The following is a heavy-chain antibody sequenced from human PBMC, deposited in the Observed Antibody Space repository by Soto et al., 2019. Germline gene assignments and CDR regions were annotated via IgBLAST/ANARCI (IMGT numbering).Heavy chain of an antibody. J-gene: IGHJ6*02. V-gene: IGHV4-31*02. Sequence: EWIVYIYYSGSTYYNPSLKSRVTISVDTSKNQFSLKLSSVTAADTAVYYCARGGHVLRFLEWFPYGMDVWGQGTTVTVSS. CDR3: ARGGHVLRFLEWFPYGMDV. D-gene: IGHD3-3*01. CDR2: IYYSGST.